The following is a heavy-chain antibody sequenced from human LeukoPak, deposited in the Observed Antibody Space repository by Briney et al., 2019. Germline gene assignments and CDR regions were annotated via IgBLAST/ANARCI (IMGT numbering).Heavy chain of an antibody. V-gene: IGHV1-69*01. CDR2: LIPILSTT. CDR1: GGTFSTSA. D-gene: IGHD1-26*01. J-gene: IGHJ5*02. CDR3: AMGIGNWFDP. Sequence: RASVKVSCTASGGTFSTSAISWVRQAPGQGLEWMGGLIPILSTTISAQKFQGRVTISADESTRTAYMELSTLRSEDTAVYYCAMGIGNWFDPWGQGTLVTVSS.